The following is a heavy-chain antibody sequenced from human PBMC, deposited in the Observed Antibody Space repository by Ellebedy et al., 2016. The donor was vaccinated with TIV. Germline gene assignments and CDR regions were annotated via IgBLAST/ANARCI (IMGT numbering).Heavy chain of an antibody. Sequence: GESLKISCVASGFTFSSYAMCWVRQAPGKGLEWVSTISDSGGNTYFPDSVKGRFTISRDNSRNTVYLQMDSLKVEDTSVYYCAKEISARSSNGWPFDQWGQGTLVTVSS. CDR1: GFTFSSYA. CDR2: ISDSGGNT. J-gene: IGHJ4*02. CDR3: AKEISARSSNGWPFDQ. D-gene: IGHD6-19*01. V-gene: IGHV3-23*01.